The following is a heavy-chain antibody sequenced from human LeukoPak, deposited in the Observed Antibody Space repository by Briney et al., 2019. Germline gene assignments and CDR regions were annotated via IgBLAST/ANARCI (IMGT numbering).Heavy chain of an antibody. CDR1: GFTFSSYW. V-gene: IGHV3-7*03. CDR2: IKQDGSEK. D-gene: IGHD4-17*01. Sequence: GGSLRLSCAASGFTFSSYWMSWVRQAPGKGLEWVANIKQDGSEKYYVDSVKGRFTISRDNAKNSLYLQMNSLRAEDTAVYYCAKDVGSTTVIPFDYWGQGTLVTVSS. J-gene: IGHJ4*02. CDR3: AKDVGSTTVIPFDY.